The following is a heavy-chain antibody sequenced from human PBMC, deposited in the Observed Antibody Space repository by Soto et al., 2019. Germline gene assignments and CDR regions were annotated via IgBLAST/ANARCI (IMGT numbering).Heavy chain of an antibody. V-gene: IGHV1-69*01. D-gene: IGHD3-16*02. Sequence: KATCTASGRPISSSAICWARHETGKGLGWMGGIIPIFGTANYAQKFQGRVTITADESTSTAYMELSSLRSEDTAVYYCASATSFGGIIVIPNFFDYLLQGTLVPVFS. CDR1: GRPISSSA. J-gene: IGHJ4*02. CDR2: IIPIFGTA. CDR3: ASATSFGGIIVIPNFFDY.